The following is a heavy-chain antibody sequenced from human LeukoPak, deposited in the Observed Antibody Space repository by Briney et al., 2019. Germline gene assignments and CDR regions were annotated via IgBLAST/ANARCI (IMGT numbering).Heavy chain of an antibody. D-gene: IGHD1-26*01. Sequence: SVKVSCKASGGTFSSYAISWVRQAPGQGLEWMGGIIPIFGTADYAQKFQGRVTITADESTSTAYMELSSLRSEDTAVYYCAREVRGSYYLFDYWGQGTLVTVSS. CDR1: GGTFSSYA. CDR3: AREVRGSYYLFDY. CDR2: IIPIFGTA. J-gene: IGHJ4*02. V-gene: IGHV1-69*13.